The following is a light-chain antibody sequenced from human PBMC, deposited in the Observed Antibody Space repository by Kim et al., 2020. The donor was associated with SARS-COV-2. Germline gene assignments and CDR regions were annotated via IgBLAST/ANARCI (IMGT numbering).Light chain of an antibody. V-gene: IGKV1-39*01. Sequence: ASIGDRVTITCRASQTISGYLNWYQQKPGKAPTLLIYAASTLRTGVPSRFSGSGSGTEFTLTISSLQPGDLASYYCQQSYTTLWTFGQGTKVDIK. CDR1: QTISGY. J-gene: IGKJ1*01. CDR2: AAS. CDR3: QQSYTTLWT.